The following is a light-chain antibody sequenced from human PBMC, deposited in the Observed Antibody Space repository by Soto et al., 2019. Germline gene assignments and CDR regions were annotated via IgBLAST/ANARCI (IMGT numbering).Light chain of an antibody. V-gene: IGKV1-5*03. CDR2: EAS. CDR3: QQYNVYSWT. J-gene: IGKJ1*01. CDR1: QNINSW. Sequence: DIHMTQSPSTLSAYEGDRVTITRRARQNINSWLAWYQQKPGKAPKLLIYEASSLEKGVPARFGGSGSGTEFTLTISSLQPDDFATYYCQQYNVYSWTFGQGTKVDI.